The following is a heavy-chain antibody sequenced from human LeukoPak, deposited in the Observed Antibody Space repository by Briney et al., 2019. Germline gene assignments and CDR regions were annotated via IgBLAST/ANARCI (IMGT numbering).Heavy chain of an antibody. CDR1: GYTFTSYA. J-gene: IGHJ4*02. CDR3: ARDLEAVAGRPLGY. CDR2: INAGNGNT. V-gene: IGHV1-3*01. Sequence: ASVKVSCKASGYTFTSYAMHWVRQAPGQRLEWMGWINAGNGNTKYSQKFQGRVTITRDTSASTAYMELSSLRSEDTAVYYCARDLEAVAGRPLGYWGQGTLVTVSS. D-gene: IGHD6-19*01.